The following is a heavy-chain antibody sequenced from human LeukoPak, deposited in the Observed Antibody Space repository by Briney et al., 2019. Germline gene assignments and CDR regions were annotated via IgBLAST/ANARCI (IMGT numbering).Heavy chain of an antibody. CDR1: GYTFTGYY. J-gene: IGHJ5*02. V-gene: IGHV1-2*02. CDR3: ARVWGQLANWFDP. D-gene: IGHD6-6*01. CDR2: INPNSGGT. Sequence: ASVKVSCKASGYTFTGYYMHWVRQAPGQGLEWMGWINPNSGGTNYAQKFQGRVTTTRDTSISTAYMELSRLRSDDTAVYYCARVWGQLANWFDPWGQGTLVTVSS.